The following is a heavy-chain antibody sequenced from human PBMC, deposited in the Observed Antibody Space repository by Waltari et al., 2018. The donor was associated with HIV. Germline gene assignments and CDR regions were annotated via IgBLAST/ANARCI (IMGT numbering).Heavy chain of an antibody. CDR1: GYSFTSYG. CDR2: ISPYNGNT. CDR3: ARDEVPTTETTLPDNGSDP. D-gene: IGHD1-1*01. J-gene: IGHJ5*02. V-gene: IGHV1-18*01. Sequence: QVQLVQSGAEVKKPGASVQVSCKASGYSFTSYGISWVRQAPGQGLEWMGWISPYNGNTNYARKLKGRVTITTDISTSTAYMEMRSLRSDDTAVYYFARDEVPTTETTLPDNGSDPWGQGTLVTVSS.